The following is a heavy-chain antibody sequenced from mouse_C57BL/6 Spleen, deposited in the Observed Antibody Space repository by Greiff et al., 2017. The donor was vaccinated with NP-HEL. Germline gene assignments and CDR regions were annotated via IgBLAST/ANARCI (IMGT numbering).Heavy chain of an antibody. Sequence: QVQLKQPGTELVKPGASVKLSCKASGYTFTSYWMHWVKQRPGQGLEWIGNINPSNGGTNYNEKFKSKATLTVDKSSSTAYMQLSSLTSEDSAVYYCARKDYGYDWVDYWGQGTTLTVSS. CDR3: ARKDYGYDWVDY. CDR2: INPSNGGT. D-gene: IGHD2-2*01. V-gene: IGHV1-53*01. CDR1: GYTFTSYW. J-gene: IGHJ2*01.